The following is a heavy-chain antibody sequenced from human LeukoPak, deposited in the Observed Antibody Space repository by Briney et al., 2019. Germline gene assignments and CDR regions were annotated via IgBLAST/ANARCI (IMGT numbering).Heavy chain of an antibody. V-gene: IGHV3-49*04. CDR2: IRSKAYGGTP. CDR3: ARAGPSSSWHQFDY. J-gene: IGHJ4*02. D-gene: IGHD6-13*01. Sequence: GGSLRLSCITSGFNFGDYGMSWVRQAPGKGLEWVSFIRSKAYGGTPEYAASVKGRFTISRDNSKNTLYLQMNRLRAEDTAVYYCARAGPSSSWHQFDYWGQGTLVTVSS. CDR1: GFNFGDYG.